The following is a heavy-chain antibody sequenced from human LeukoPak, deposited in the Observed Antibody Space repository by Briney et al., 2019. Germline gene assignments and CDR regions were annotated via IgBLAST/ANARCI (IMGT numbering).Heavy chain of an antibody. Sequence: GGSLRLSCAASGFTFSNYAISWVRQAPGKGLEWVSAISGSGSSTYYADSVKGRFTISRDNSKNTLYLQMNSLRAEDTAVYYCAKDGGLWVSAHWGDSWGRGTLVTVSS. CDR3: AKDGGLWVSAHWGDS. V-gene: IGHV3-23*01. CDR1: GFTFSNYA. CDR2: ISGSGSST. J-gene: IGHJ4*02. D-gene: IGHD7-27*01.